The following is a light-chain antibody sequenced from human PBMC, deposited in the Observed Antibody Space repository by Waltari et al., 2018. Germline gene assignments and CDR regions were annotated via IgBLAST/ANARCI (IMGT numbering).Light chain of an antibody. CDR1: SSNIGNNY. CDR2: RND. J-gene: IGLJ3*02. Sequence: QSELTQPPSASGTPGQRVTISCSGISSNIGNNYVFWYQQLPGKAPKLLIYRNDQRPSGVPDRFSASKSVTSASLAIGGLRSEDEAIYHCAAWDNSLGRWVFGEGTKLTVL. V-gene: IGLV1-47*01. CDR3: AAWDNSLGRWV.